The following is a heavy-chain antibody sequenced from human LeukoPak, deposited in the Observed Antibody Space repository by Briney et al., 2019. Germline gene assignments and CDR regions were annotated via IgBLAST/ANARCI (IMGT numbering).Heavy chain of an antibody. V-gene: IGHV4-59*08. Sequence: SETLSLTCTVSGGSISSYYWSWIRQPPGKGLEWIGYIYYSGSTNYNPCLKSRVTISVDTSKNQFSLKLSSVTAADTAVYYCAGPGIAVFRFWGQGTMVTVSS. D-gene: IGHD6-19*01. J-gene: IGHJ3*01. CDR3: AGPGIAVFRF. CDR2: IYYSGST. CDR1: GGSISSYY.